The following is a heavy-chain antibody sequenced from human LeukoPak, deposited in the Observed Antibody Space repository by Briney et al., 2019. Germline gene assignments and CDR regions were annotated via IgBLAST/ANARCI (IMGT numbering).Heavy chain of an antibody. Sequence: PGGSRRLSCAASGFTFSSYWMHRVRQAPGKGLVWVSRINSDASSTSYADSVKGRFTISRDNAKNTLYLQMNSLRAEDTAVYYCARVQGHPPNGLDVWGQGTMVTVSS. V-gene: IGHV3-74*01. CDR1: GFTFSSYW. J-gene: IGHJ3*01. CDR2: INSDASST. CDR3: ARVQGHPPNGLDV. D-gene: IGHD2-8*01.